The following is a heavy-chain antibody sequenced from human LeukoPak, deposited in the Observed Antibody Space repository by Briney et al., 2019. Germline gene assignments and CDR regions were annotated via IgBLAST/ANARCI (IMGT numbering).Heavy chain of an antibody. Sequence: SETLSLTCAVYGGSFSGYYWSWIRQPPGKGLEWIGEINHSGSTNYNPSLKSRVTISVDTSKNQFSLKLSSVTAADTAVYYCARQAEAWGIAAAGKGWFDPWGQGTLVTVSS. CDR1: GGSFSGYY. J-gene: IGHJ5*02. D-gene: IGHD6-13*01. CDR3: ARQAEAWGIAAAGKGWFDP. V-gene: IGHV4-34*01. CDR2: INHSGST.